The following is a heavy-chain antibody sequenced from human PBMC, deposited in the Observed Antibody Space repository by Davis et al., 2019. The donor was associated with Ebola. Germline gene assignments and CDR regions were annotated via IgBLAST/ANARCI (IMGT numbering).Heavy chain of an antibody. CDR1: GFTFSSYA. V-gene: IGHV3-23*01. J-gene: IGHJ6*02. CDR3: AKAPMITFGGVIVLYYGMDV. Sequence: GESLKISCAASGFTFSSYAMSWVRQAPGKGLEWVSAISGSGGSTYYADSVKGRFTISRDNSKNTLYLQMNSLRAEDTAVYYCAKAPMITFGGVIVLYYGMDVWDQGTTVTVSS. D-gene: IGHD3-16*02. CDR2: ISGSGGST.